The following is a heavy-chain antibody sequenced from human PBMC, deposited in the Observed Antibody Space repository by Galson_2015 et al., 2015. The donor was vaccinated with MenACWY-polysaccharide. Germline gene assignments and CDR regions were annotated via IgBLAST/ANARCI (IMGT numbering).Heavy chain of an antibody. V-gene: IGHV1-8*01. D-gene: IGHD4-23*01. CDR1: GYNFNSYD. CDR3: ARWTSRGKPGGFLDY. CDR2: MNPNSGNT. Sequence: KVSCKASGYNFNSYDINWVRQATGQGLEWMGWMNPNSGNTGYAQKLQGRVTMTRDTSINTAYMGLSSLTSEDTAVYYCARWTSRGKPGGFLDYWGHGTQVTVSS. J-gene: IGHJ4*01.